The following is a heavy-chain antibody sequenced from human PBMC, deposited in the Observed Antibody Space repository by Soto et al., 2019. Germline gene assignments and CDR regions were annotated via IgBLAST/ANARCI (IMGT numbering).Heavy chain of an antibody. J-gene: IGHJ6*02. D-gene: IGHD3-3*01. CDR1: GFTFTSSA. V-gene: IGHV1-58*01. Sequence: SVKVSFKASGFTFTSSAVQWVRQARVQRLEWIGWIVVGSGNTNYAQKFQERVTITRDMSTSTAYMELSSLRSEDTAVYYCAAAPSYYDFWSGSSRMVGMDVWGQGTTVTVSS. CDR3: AAAPSYYDFWSGSSRMVGMDV. CDR2: IVVGSGNT.